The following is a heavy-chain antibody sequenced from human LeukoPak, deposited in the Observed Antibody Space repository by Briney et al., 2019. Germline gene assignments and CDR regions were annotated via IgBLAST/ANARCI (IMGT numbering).Heavy chain of an antibody. V-gene: IGHV4-34*01. CDR1: GGSFSGDY. D-gene: IGHD3-10*01. J-gene: IGHJ4*02. CDR2: INHSGST. CDR3: ARVRFGESRATEFDY. Sequence: PSETLSLTCAVYGGSFSGDYWSWIRQPPGKGLEWIGEINHSGSTNYNPSLKSRVTISVDTSKNQFSLKLSSVTAADTAVYSCARVRFGESRATEFDYWGQGTLVTVSS.